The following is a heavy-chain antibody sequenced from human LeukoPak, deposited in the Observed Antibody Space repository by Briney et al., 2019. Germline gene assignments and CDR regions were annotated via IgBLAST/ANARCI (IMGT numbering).Heavy chain of an antibody. CDR3: TRSTDYSGSYYGHDY. CDR1: EFTFSGSA. Sequence: GGSLKLSCAASEFTFSGSAMHWVRQAPGKGPEWVGRIRSKANSYATANAASVTGRFTISRDDSKNTAYLQMNSLKTEDTAVYYCTRSTDYSGSYYGHDYWGQGTLVTVSP. CDR2: IRSKANSYAT. V-gene: IGHV3-73*01. J-gene: IGHJ4*02. D-gene: IGHD1-26*01.